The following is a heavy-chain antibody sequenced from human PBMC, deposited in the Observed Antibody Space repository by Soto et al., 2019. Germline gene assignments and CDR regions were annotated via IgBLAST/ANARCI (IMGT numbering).Heavy chain of an antibody. Sequence: ASVKVSCKASGYTFTSYAMHWVRQAPGQRLEWMGWINAGNGNTKYSQKFQGRVTITRDTSASTAYMELSSLRSEDTAVYYCARFLYYGSGSYYNVLYGMDVWGQGTTVTVSS. J-gene: IGHJ6*02. D-gene: IGHD3-10*01. V-gene: IGHV1-3*01. CDR2: INAGNGNT. CDR3: ARFLYYGSGSYYNVLYGMDV. CDR1: GYTFTSYA.